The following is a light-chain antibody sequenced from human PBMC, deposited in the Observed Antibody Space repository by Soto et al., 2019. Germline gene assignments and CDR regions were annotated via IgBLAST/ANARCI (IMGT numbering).Light chain of an antibody. Sequence: IVLSQSPGTVSLSPGERATLSCRASQSVSSSYLAWYQQKPGQAPRLLIYGASSRATGIPDRFSGSGSGTDFTLTISRLEPEDFAVYYCQQRSNWITFGQGTRLEIK. CDR3: QQRSNWIT. CDR1: QSVSSSY. CDR2: GAS. V-gene: IGKV3D-20*02. J-gene: IGKJ5*01.